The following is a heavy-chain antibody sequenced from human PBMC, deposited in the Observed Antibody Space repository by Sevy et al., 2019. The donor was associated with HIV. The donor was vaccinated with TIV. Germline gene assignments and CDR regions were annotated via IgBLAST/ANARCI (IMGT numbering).Heavy chain of an antibody. Sequence: GESLKISCKGHGYSFTSHWIGWVRQMPGKGLDWMGIIFPGDSETRYSPSFQGEVTIPADKSISTAFLQWSSLKASDTAIYYCARSRSGYFDSSGYYINWGQGTLVTVSS. D-gene: IGHD3-22*01. J-gene: IGHJ4*02. CDR3: ARSRSGYFDSSGYYIN. CDR2: IFPGDSET. V-gene: IGHV5-51*01. CDR1: GYSFTSHW.